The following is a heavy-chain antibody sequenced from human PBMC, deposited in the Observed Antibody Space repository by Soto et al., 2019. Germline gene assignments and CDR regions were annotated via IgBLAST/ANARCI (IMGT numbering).Heavy chain of an antibody. CDR1: GFTFSSYG. V-gene: IGHV3-33*01. D-gene: IGHD3-16*01. CDR2: IWYDGSNK. Sequence: PGGSLRLSCAASGFTFSSYGMHWVRQAPGKGLEWVAVIWYDGSNKYYADSVKGRFTISRDNSKNTLYLQMNSLRAEDTAVYYCARGAYDYVWGSYPDHAFDIWGQGTMVTVSS. J-gene: IGHJ3*02. CDR3: ARGAYDYVWGSYPDHAFDI.